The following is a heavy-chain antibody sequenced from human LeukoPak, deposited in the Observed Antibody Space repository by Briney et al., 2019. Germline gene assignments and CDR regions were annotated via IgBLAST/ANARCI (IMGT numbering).Heavy chain of an antibody. CDR1: GGPISSYY. CDR3: ARDLALGYCPSSSCSSPLFDY. J-gene: IGHJ4*02. CDR2: IHTTGGT. D-gene: IGHD2-2*01. V-gene: IGHV4-4*07. Sequence: SETLSLTCSVSGGPISSYYWSWIRQPAGKGLEWIGRIHTTGGTRYNPSLKSRITMSLDASKNQFTLKLSSVTAADTAVYYCARDLALGYCPSSSCSSPLFDYWGQGTLVTVSS.